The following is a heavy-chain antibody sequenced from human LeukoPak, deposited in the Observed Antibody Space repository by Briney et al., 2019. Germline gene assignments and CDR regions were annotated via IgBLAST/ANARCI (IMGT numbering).Heavy chain of an antibody. V-gene: IGHV3-21*01. CDR1: GFTFSNYS. D-gene: IGHD6-19*01. CDR2: ISSSSSYI. Sequence: GGSLRLSCAASGFTFSNYSMNWVRQAPGKGLEWVSSISSSSSYIYYADSVKGRFTISRDNAKNSLYLQMNSLRAEDTAVYYCARDPVGVRYSSGPGAKFDYWGQGTLVTVSS. CDR3: ARDPVGVRYSSGPGAKFDY. J-gene: IGHJ4*02.